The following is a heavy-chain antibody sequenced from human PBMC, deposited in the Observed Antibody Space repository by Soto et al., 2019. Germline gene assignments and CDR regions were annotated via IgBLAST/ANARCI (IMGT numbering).Heavy chain of an antibody. CDR2: IIPIFGTS. J-gene: IGHJ4*02. CDR3: ARGLSWGRGWAYFDY. V-gene: IGHV1-69*01. Sequence: QVQLVQSGAEVKKPGSSVKVSCKASGGTFGSHAITWVRQAPGQGLEWMGGIIPIFGTSNYAQSFQGRLTIAADEVTRTAYMELRCLRSEDTAVYYCARGLSWGRGWAYFDYWGQGTLVTVS. D-gene: IGHD6-19*01. CDR1: GGTFGSHA.